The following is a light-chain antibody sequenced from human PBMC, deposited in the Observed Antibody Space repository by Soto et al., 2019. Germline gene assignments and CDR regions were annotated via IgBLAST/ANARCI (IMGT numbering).Light chain of an antibody. Sequence: DVQMTQSPSSLSASVGDRVTITCRASQGIAPYLAWFQQKPGKVPKLLIYAASTLQSGVPTRFSGSGAGTVFTLTISSLQPEDVANYYCQKYNSAPLTFGGGTKVEIK. CDR2: AAS. J-gene: IGKJ4*01. V-gene: IGKV1-27*01. CDR1: QGIAPY. CDR3: QKYNSAPLT.